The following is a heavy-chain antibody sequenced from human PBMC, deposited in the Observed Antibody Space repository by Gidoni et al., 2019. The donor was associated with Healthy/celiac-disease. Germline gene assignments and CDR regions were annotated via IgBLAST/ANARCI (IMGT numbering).Heavy chain of an antibody. CDR3: ARSVAVTTRWFDP. J-gene: IGHJ5*02. D-gene: IGHD2-21*02. CDR2: INPSGGST. CDR1: GYTFTSYY. Sequence: QVQLVQSGAEVKKPGSSVKVSCKASGYTFTSYYMHWVRQAPGQGLEWMGIINPSGGSTSYAQKFQGRVTMTRDTSTSTVYMELSSLRSEDTAVYYCARSVAVTTRWFDPWGQGTLVTVSS. V-gene: IGHV1-46*01.